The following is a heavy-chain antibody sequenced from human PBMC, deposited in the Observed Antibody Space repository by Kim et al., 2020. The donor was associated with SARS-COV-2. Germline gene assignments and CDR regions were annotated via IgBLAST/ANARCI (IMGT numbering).Heavy chain of an antibody. Sequence: ASVKVSCKATGYSFSNNAVHWVRQAPGQRPEWMGWLNGGNDDTRYSQKFQGRFTMTKDRSTSTMYMELSSLTSEDTAVYYCARGGWLPRASENYYHGMDVWGQGTTVTVFS. J-gene: IGHJ6*02. CDR1: GYSFSNNA. CDR3: ARGGWLPRASENYYHGMDV. V-gene: IGHV1-3*01. D-gene: IGHD3-10*01. CDR2: LNGGNDDT.